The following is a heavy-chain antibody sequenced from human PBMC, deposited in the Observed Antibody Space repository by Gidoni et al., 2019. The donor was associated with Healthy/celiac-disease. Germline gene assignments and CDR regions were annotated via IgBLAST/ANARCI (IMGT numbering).Heavy chain of an antibody. CDR2: INPNSGGT. J-gene: IGHJ4*02. Sequence: QVQLVQSGAEVKKPGASVKVSCKASGYTFTGYYMHWVRQAPGQGLEWMGWINPNSGGTNYAQKFQGWVTMTRDTSISTAYMELSRLRSDDTAVYYGARDSWPAMVTQRGYFDYWGQGTLVTVSS. D-gene: IGHD5-18*01. CDR1: GYTFTGYY. CDR3: ARDSWPAMVTQRGYFDY. V-gene: IGHV1-2*04.